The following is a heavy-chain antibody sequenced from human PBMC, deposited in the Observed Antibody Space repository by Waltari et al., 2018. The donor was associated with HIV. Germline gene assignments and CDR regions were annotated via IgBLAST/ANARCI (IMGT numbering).Heavy chain of an antibody. J-gene: IGHJ5*02. V-gene: IGHV4-39*07. CDR3: AGAPNGDFSWLDP. CDR2: ISYSGSA. Sequence: QLQLQESGPRLVKPSETLSLTCTASGGPVTSSTYYWGWIRQAPGRGLEWIGAISYSGSAYYNPSLESRVTISLDTSKNQFSLKLQSVTAADTAVYYCAGAPNGDFSWLDPWGQGTLVTVSS. D-gene: IGHD4-17*01. CDR1: GGPVTSSTYY.